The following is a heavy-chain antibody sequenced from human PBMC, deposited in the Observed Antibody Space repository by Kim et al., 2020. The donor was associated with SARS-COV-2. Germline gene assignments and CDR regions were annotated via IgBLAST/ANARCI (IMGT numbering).Heavy chain of an antibody. J-gene: IGHJ3*02. CDR2: IYPGDSDT. CDR3: ARDTSGWERAFDI. V-gene: IGHV5-51*01. Sequence: GESLKISCKCFGYTFTNHWIGWVRQMPGKGLEWMGIIYPGDSDTRYSPSFQGQVTISTDKSISTAYLQWSSLKASDTAMYYCARDTSGWERAFDIWGQGTMVTVSS. D-gene: IGHD6-19*01. CDR1: GYTFTNHW.